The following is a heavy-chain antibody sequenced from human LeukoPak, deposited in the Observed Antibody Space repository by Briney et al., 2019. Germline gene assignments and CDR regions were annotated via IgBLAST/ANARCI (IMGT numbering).Heavy chain of an antibody. D-gene: IGHD2-15*01. CDR3: AKEPTIVVVVAATNDY. Sequence: GGSLRLSCAASGFTFSSYAMSWVRQAPGKGLEWVSAISGSGGSTYYADSVKGRFTISRDNSKNTLYLQMNSLRAEDTAVYYCAKEPTIVVVVAATNDYWGQGTLVTVSS. CDR1: GFTFSSYA. V-gene: IGHV3-23*01. J-gene: IGHJ4*02. CDR2: ISGSGGST.